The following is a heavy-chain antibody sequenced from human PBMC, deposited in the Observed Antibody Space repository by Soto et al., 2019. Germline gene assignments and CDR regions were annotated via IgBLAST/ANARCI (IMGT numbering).Heavy chain of an antibody. Sequence: EVQLLESGGGLVQPGGSLRLSCAASGFSFDDYAMPWVRQAAGKGLEWVSATSGSGDNTYYADSVKGRFTISRDNSKNTLYLQLNSLRAEDTAVYYCAKGYYSGYDLAYFDYWGQGTLVTVSS. D-gene: IGHD5-12*01. CDR3: AKGYYSGYDLAYFDY. CDR1: GFSFDDYA. J-gene: IGHJ4*02. CDR2: TSGSGDNT. V-gene: IGHV3-23*01.